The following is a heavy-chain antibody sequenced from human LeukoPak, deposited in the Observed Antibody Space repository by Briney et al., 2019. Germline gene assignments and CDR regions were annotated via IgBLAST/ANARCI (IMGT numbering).Heavy chain of an antibody. Sequence: ASVKVSCKTSGYTFVGNHLHWVREAPGQGPEWMGWINPNTGGTNYAQKFQGRDTMTRDTSISTVYMELTRLRFDDTAVYFCARPYDYLWGSYRNDAFEIWGQGTMVTVSS. D-gene: IGHD3-16*02. CDR1: GYTFVGNH. CDR2: INPNTGGT. J-gene: IGHJ3*02. V-gene: IGHV1-2*02. CDR3: ARPYDYLWGSYRNDAFEI.